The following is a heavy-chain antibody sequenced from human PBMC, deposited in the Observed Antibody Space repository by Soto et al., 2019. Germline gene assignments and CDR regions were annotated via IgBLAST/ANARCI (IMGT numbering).Heavy chain of an antibody. J-gene: IGHJ6*02. CDR3: ARDKWEIPHDSPSSYGMDV. D-gene: IGHD1-26*01. CDR2: IIPIFGTA. Sequence: ASVKVSCKASGGTFSSYAISWVRQAPGQGLEWMGGIIPIFGTANYAQKFQGRVTITADESTSTAYMELSSLRSEDTAVYYCARDKWEIPHDSPSSYGMDVWGQGTTVTVSS. V-gene: IGHV1-69*13. CDR1: GGTFSSYA.